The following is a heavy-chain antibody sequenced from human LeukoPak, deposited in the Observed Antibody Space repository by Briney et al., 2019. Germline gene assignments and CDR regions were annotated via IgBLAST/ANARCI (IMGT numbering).Heavy chain of an antibody. CDR1: GGSISSSDW. D-gene: IGHD5-12*01. CDR2: IYHSGST. J-gene: IGHJ4*02. Sequence: SETLSLTCAVSGGSISSSDWWSWVRQPLGKGLEWIGEIYHSGSTNYNPSLKSRVTISVDTSKNQFSLKLSSVTAADTAVYYCARVSGYDWESFYDYWGQGTLVTVSS. CDR3: ARVSGYDWESFYDY. V-gene: IGHV4-4*02.